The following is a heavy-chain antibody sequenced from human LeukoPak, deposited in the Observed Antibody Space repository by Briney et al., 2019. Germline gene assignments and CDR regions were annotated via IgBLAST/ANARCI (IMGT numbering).Heavy chain of an antibody. CDR2: IYPGDSDT. CDR3: ARPRIAAAGNVYYMDV. V-gene: IGHV5-51*01. J-gene: IGHJ6*03. CDR1: GYSFTSYW. Sequence: GEPLKISCKGSGYSFTSYWIGWVGQMPGKGLGWMEIIYPGDSDTRYRPSFQGEVPISADKSISTAYLQWSSLKASDTAMYYCARPRIAAAGNVYYMDVWGKGTTVTVSS. D-gene: IGHD6-13*01.